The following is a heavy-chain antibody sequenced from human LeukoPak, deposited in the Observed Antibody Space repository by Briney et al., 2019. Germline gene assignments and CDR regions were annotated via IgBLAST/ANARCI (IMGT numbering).Heavy chain of an antibody. CDR2: IYYSGST. J-gene: IGHJ4*02. CDR1: GGSISSSSYY. D-gene: IGHD6-13*01. CDR3: ASNGVSIAAAGTPFDY. V-gene: IGHV4-39*07. Sequence: SETLSLTCTVSGGSISSSSYYWGWIRQPPGKGLEWIGSIYYSGSTYYNPSLKSRVTISVDTSKNQFSLKLSSVTAADRAVYYCASNGVSIAAAGTPFDYWGQGTLVTVSS.